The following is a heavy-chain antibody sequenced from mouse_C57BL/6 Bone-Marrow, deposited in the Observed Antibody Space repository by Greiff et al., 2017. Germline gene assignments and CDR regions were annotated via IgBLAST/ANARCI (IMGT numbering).Heavy chain of an antibody. CDR3: TITTVGGFAY. D-gene: IGHD1-1*01. V-gene: IGHV14-1*01. Sequence: VQLQQSGAELVRPGASVKLSCTASGFNIKDYYMHWVKQRPEQGLEWIGRIDPEDGDTEYAPKFQGKATMTADTSSKTAYLQLSSLTSEDTAVYYCTITTVGGFAYWGQGTLVTVSA. CDR1: GFNIKDYY. J-gene: IGHJ3*01. CDR2: IDPEDGDT.